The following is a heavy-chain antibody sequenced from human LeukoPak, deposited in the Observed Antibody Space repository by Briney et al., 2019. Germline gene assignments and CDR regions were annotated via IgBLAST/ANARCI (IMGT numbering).Heavy chain of an antibody. CDR3: AAQEEYDSSGYFNY. D-gene: IGHD3-22*01. J-gene: IGHJ4*02. Sequence: SVKVSCKASGGTFSSYAISWVRQAPGQGLEWMGGIIPIFGTANYAQKFQGRVTITADKSTSTAYMELSSLRSEDTAVYYCAAQEEYDSSGYFNYWGQGTLVTVSS. CDR1: GGTFSSYA. CDR2: IIPIFGTA. V-gene: IGHV1-69*06.